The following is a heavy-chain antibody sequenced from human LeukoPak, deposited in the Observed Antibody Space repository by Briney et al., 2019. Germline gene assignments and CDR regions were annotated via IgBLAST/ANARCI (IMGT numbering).Heavy chain of an antibody. J-gene: IGHJ3*02. V-gene: IGHV4-59*01. CDR2: IYYSGYT. D-gene: IGHD6-13*01. Sequence: SETLSLTCTVSGGSISSYYWSWIRQPPGKGLEWIGCIYYSGYTNYKSSLKSRVTISVDTSKNQFSLKLSSVTAADTAVYYCARGDRYSSSRFDIWGQGTMVTVSS. CDR3: ARGDRYSSSRFDI. CDR1: GGSISSYY.